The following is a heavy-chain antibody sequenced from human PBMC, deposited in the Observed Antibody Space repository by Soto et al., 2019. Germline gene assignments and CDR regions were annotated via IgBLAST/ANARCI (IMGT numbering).Heavy chain of an antibody. CDR3: ARVGDYYGSGNYFTFDY. Sequence: GASVKVSCKASGGTFSSYAINWVRQAPGQGLEWMGWMNPNSGDTGYARTFQGRVTMTRNTSITTAYMELSSLRSEDTAVYYCARVGDYYGSGNYFTFDYWAQGTLVTVSS. J-gene: IGHJ4*02. V-gene: IGHV1-8*02. CDR1: GGTFSSYA. D-gene: IGHD3-10*01. CDR2: MNPNSGDT.